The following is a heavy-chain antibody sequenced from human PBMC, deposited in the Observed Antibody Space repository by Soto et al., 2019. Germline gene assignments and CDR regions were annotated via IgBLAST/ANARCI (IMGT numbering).Heavy chain of an antibody. CDR2: INPNSGGT. CDR1: GYTFTGYY. CDR3: ARDKGSSSWYRRGRNDAFDI. D-gene: IGHD6-13*01. V-gene: IGHV1-2*04. Sequence: ASVKVSCKASGYTFTGYYMHWVRQAPGQGLEWMGWINPNSGGTNYAQKFQGWVTMTRDTSISTAYMELSRLRSDDTAVYYCARDKGSSSWYRRGRNDAFDIWGQGXMVTV. J-gene: IGHJ3*02.